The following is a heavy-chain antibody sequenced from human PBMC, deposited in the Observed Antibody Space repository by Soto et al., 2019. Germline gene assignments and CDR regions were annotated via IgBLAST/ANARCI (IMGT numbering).Heavy chain of an antibody. Sequence: QVQLQESGPGLVKPSGTLSLTCAVSGGSISSSNWWSWVRQPPGKGLEWIGEIYHSGSTNYNPSLXXRXXISVDKSKNQFSLQLSSVTAADTAVYYCARVTGHYYYGMDVWGQGTTVTVSS. CDR1: GGSISSSNW. CDR3: ARVTGHYYYGMDV. CDR2: IYHSGST. J-gene: IGHJ6*02. V-gene: IGHV4-4*02. D-gene: IGHD3-10*01.